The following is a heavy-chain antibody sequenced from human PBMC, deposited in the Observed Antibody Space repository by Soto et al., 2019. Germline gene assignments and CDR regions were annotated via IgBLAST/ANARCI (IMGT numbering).Heavy chain of an antibody. V-gene: IGHV3-21*01. Sequence: EVQLVESGGGLVKPGGSLRLSCAASGFTFSSYSMNWVRQAPGKGLEWVSSISSSSSYIYYADSVKGRFTISRDNAKNSLYLQMNSLRAEDTAVYYCASGGSYPYYFDYWGQGTLVTVSP. CDR3: ASGGSYPYYFDY. J-gene: IGHJ4*02. CDR1: GFTFSSYS. CDR2: ISSSSSYI. D-gene: IGHD1-26*01.